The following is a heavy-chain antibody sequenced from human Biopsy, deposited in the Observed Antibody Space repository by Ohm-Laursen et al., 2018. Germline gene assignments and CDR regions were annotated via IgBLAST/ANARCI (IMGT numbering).Heavy chain of an antibody. CDR3: VLASFDY. Sequence: GASVKVSCKASGGSFNSLDLSWVRQAPGQGLEWLGGIIPFSGTINYAQAFRGRVAITADESTSTVYLDLSSLRSEDTAVYYCVLASFDYWGQGTLVTVPS. CDR2: IIPFSGTI. CDR1: GGSFNSLD. V-gene: IGHV1-69*13. J-gene: IGHJ4*02.